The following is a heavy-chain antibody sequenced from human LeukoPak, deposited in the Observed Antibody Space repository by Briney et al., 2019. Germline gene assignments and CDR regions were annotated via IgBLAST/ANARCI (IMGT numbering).Heavy chain of an antibody. Sequence: PGRSLRLSCAASGFTFSSYGMHWVRQAPGKGLEWVAVIWYDGSNKYYADSVKGRFTISRDNSKNTLYLQMNSLRAEDTAVYYCARDRGTSGPDAFDIWGQGTMVTVSS. CDR3: ARDRGTSGPDAFDI. CDR2: IWYDGSNK. V-gene: IGHV3-33*01. CDR1: GFTFSSYG. J-gene: IGHJ3*02. D-gene: IGHD3-10*01.